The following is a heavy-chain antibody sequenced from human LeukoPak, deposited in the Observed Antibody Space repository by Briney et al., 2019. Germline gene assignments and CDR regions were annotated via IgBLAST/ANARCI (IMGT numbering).Heavy chain of an antibody. D-gene: IGHD6-13*01. Sequence: ASVKVSCKASGYTFTGYYMHWVRQAPGQGLEWMGWINPNSGNTGYAQKFQGRVTITRNTSISTAYMELSSLRSEDTAVYYCARGSSSWYYYYMDVWGKGTTVTVSS. CDR2: INPNSGNT. CDR1: GYTFTGYY. V-gene: IGHV1-8*03. CDR3: ARGSSSWYYYYMDV. J-gene: IGHJ6*03.